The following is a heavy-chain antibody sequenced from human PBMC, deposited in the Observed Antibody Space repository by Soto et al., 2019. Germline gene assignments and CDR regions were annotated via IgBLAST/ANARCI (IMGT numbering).Heavy chain of an antibody. CDR2: ISYDGSNK. CDR1: GFTFSSYG. J-gene: IGHJ6*02. V-gene: IGHV3-30*18. CDR3: AKEIGYSYGNYYYYGMDV. D-gene: IGHD5-18*01. Sequence: GGSLSLSCGASGFTFSSYGMHWVRQAPGKGLEWVAVISYDGSNKYYADSVKGRFTISRDNSKNTLYLQMNSLRAEDTAVYYCAKEIGYSYGNYYYYGMDVWGQGTTVTVSS.